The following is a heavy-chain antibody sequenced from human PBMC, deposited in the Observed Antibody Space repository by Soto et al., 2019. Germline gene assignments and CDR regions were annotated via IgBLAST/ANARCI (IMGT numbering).Heavy chain of an antibody. CDR2: MNPNSGNT. Sequence: GASVKVSCKASGYTFTSYDINWVRQATGQGLEWMGWMNPNSGNTGYAQKFQGRVTMTRNTSISTAYMELSSVTAADTAVYYCASVAYSSSWQIDYWGQGTLVTVSS. D-gene: IGHD6-13*01. J-gene: IGHJ4*02. CDR3: ASVAYSSSWQIDY. V-gene: IGHV1-8*01. CDR1: GYTFTSYD.